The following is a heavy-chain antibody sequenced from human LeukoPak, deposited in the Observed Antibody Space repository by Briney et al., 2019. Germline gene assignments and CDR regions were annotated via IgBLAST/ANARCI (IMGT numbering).Heavy chain of an antibody. D-gene: IGHD1-26*01. CDR1: GFTFDDYA. CDR2: ISWNSGSI. Sequence: GGSLRLSCAASGFTFDDYAMHWVRQAPGKSLEWVSGISWNSGSIGYADSVKGRFTISRDNAENSLYLQMNSLRAEDTALYYCAKDMSGYSGSYYNYWGQGTLVTVSS. CDR3: AKDMSGYSGSYYNY. V-gene: IGHV3-9*01. J-gene: IGHJ4*02.